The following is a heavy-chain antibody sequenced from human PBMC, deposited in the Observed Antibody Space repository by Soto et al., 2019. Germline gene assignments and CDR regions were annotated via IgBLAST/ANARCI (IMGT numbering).Heavy chain of an antibody. V-gene: IGHV5-51*01. D-gene: IGHD6-13*01. Sequence: PGESLKISCKGSGYSFTSYWIGWVRQMPGKGLEWMGIIYPGDSDTRYSPSFQGQVTISADKSISTAYLQWSSLKASDTAMYYCARHGHSSSWQYYCMDVWGQGTTVRVSS. CDR2: IYPGDSDT. CDR1: GYSFTSYW. J-gene: IGHJ6*02. CDR3: ARHGHSSSWQYYCMDV.